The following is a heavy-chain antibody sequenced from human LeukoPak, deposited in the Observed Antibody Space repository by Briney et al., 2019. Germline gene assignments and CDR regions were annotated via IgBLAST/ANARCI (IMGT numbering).Heavy chain of an antibody. CDR2: IIPIFGTA. Sequence: SVKVSCKASGGTFSSYAISWVRQAPGQGLEWMGGIIPIFGTANYAQKFQGRVTMTRDTSTNTVYMDLSSLRSEDTAVYYCAREIGPIQLHLWGSAFDSWGQGTLVTVSS. V-gene: IGHV1-69*05. J-gene: IGHJ4*02. D-gene: IGHD5-18*01. CDR3: AREIGPIQLHLWGSAFDS. CDR1: GGTFSSYA.